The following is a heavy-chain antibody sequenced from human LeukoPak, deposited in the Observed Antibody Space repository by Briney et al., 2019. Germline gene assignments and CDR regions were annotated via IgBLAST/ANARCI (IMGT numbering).Heavy chain of an antibody. CDR1: GGSISNSNW. V-gene: IGHV4-4*02. J-gene: IGHJ5*02. CDR2: IYHSGST. CDR3: ARGPYVWFGELANWFDP. Sequence: SETLSLTCAVSGGSISNSNWWSWVRQPPGKGLEWIGEIYHSGSTNYNPSLKSRVTISVDRSKNQFSLKLSSVTAADTAVYYCARGPYVWFGELANWFDPWGQGTLVTVSS. D-gene: IGHD3-10*01.